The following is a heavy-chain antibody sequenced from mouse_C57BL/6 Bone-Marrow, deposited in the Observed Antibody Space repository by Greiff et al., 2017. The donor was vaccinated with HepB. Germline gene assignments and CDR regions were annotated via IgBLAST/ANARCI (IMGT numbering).Heavy chain of an antibody. CDR1: GFTFSDYY. D-gene: IGHD1-1*01. CDR2: ISNGGGST. V-gene: IGHV5-12*01. J-gene: IGHJ4*01. Sequence: SGFTFSDYYMYWVRQTPEKRLEWVAYISNGGGSTYYPDTVKGRFTISRDNAKNTLYLQMSRLKSEDTAMYYCARQGYGSSYEAMDYWGQGTSVTVSS. CDR3: ARQGYGSSYEAMDY.